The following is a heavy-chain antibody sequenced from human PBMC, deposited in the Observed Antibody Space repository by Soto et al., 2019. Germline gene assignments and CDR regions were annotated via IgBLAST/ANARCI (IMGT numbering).Heavy chain of an antibody. CDR3: ASGAVAGKGYFDY. D-gene: IGHD6-19*01. V-gene: IGHV1-69*13. CDR2: IIPIFGTA. J-gene: IGHJ4*02. CDR1: GGTFSSYA. Sequence: AASVKVSCKASGGTFSSYAISWVRQAPGQGLEWMGGIIPIFGTANYAQKFQGRVTITADESTSTAYMELSSLRSEDTAVYYCASGAVAGKGYFDYWGQGTLVTVSS.